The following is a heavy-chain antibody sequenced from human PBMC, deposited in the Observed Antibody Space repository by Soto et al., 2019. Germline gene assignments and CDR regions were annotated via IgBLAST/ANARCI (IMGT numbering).Heavy chain of an antibody. CDR2: INGDGSGT. CDR3: ARGIFGSGTANEY. V-gene: IGHV3-74*01. Sequence: EVQLVESGGGLGQPGGSLRLSCAASGFTFSGSWMHLVRQAPGKGLVWVSRINGDGSGTSYADFVKGRFTISRDDAKNTLFLQMNGLRAEATAVYYCARGIFGSGTANEYWGQGTLVTVSS. CDR1: GFTFSGSW. D-gene: IGHD3-10*01. J-gene: IGHJ4*02.